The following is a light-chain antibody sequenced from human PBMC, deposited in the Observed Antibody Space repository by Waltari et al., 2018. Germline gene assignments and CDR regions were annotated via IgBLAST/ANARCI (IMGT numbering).Light chain of an antibody. CDR1: SSDVGSYNL. Sequence: QSALTQPAPVSGSPGQSITISRTGTSSDVGSYNLVSWYQQHPGKAPKLMIYEGSKRPSGVSNRFSGSKSGNTASLTISGLQAEDEADYYCCSYAGSWVFGGGTKLTVL. V-gene: IGLV2-23*01. CDR2: EGS. J-gene: IGLJ3*02. CDR3: CSYAGSWV.